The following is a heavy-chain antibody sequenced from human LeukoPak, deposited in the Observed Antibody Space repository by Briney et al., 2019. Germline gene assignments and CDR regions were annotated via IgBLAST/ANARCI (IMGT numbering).Heavy chain of an antibody. V-gene: IGHV1-69*13. Sequence: SVKVSCKASGGTFSSYAISWVRQAPGQGLEWMGGIIPIFGTASYAQKFQGRVTITADESTSTAYMELSSLRSEDTAVYYCARSPVGATNYYYYMDVWGKGTTVTVSS. J-gene: IGHJ6*03. CDR2: IIPIFGTA. D-gene: IGHD1-26*01. CDR3: ARSPVGATNYYYYMDV. CDR1: GGTFSSYA.